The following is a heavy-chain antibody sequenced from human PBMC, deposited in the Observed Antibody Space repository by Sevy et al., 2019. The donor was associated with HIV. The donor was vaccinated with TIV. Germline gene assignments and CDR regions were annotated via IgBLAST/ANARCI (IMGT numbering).Heavy chain of an antibody. CDR1: GFTFKYHG. D-gene: IGHD2-15*01. CDR3: AKDGGNIAIDY. CDR2: ISIDGSNK. Sequence: GGSLRLSCAASGFTFKYHGMHWVRQAPGKGLEWLSLISIDGSNKYYADSVKGRFTISRDNSENTVSVQMNSLRPEDTATYYCAKDGGNIAIDYWGQGILVTVSS. V-gene: IGHV3-30*18. J-gene: IGHJ4*02.